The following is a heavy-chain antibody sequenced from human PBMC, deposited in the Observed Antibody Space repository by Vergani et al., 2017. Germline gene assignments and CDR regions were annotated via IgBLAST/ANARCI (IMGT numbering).Heavy chain of an antibody. CDR1: GFTFNSYA. CDR3: AKVYGSTSCPYGGGAFEV. Sequence: QLLESGGGLIQPGGSLRLSCAASGFTFNSYAMTWVRQAPGKGLEWVSGINNNGGSTYYADSVKGRFTISRDNSKNTLYLEMTDLRAEDTATYYCAKVYGSTSCPYGGGAFEVWGHGTMVTVSS. CDR2: INNNGGST. J-gene: IGHJ3*01. V-gene: IGHV3-23*01. D-gene: IGHD2-2*01.